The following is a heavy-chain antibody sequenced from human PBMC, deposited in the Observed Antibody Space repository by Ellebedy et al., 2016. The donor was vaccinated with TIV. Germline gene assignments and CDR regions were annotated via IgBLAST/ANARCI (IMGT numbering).Heavy chain of an antibody. Sequence: GESLKISCAASGFTFSSYGMHWVRQAPGKGLEWVAVISYDGSNKYYADSVKGRFTISRDNSKNTLYLQMNSLRTEDTAVYYCARDLAVAATLGLPAHWGQGTLVTVFS. CDR1: GFTFSSYG. D-gene: IGHD6-19*01. CDR2: ISYDGSNK. CDR3: ARDLAVAATLGLPAH. V-gene: IGHV3-30*03. J-gene: IGHJ4*02.